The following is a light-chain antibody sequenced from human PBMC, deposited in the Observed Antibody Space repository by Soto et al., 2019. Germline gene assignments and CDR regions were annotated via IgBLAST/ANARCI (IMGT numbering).Light chain of an antibody. V-gene: IGKV3-11*01. J-gene: IGKJ5*01. CDR3: QQRMIWPPIT. CDR2: DAS. Sequence: EVVLTQSPATLSLSPGERATLSCRASQSVNTYLAWYQQKPGQPPRLLIHDASNRATGIPARFSGSGSGTDFTLTISSLEPEDFGIYYCQQRMIWPPITFGQGTRLEIK. CDR1: QSVNTY.